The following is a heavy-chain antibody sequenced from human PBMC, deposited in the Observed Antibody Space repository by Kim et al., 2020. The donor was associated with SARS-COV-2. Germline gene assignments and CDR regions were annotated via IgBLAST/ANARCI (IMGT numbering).Heavy chain of an antibody. Sequence: PGDSDTRYSPSFQGQVTISADKSISTAYLQWSSLKASDTAMYYCARQEGNWGQGTLVTVSS. CDR2: PGDSDT. J-gene: IGHJ4*02. V-gene: IGHV5-51*01. CDR3: ARQEGN.